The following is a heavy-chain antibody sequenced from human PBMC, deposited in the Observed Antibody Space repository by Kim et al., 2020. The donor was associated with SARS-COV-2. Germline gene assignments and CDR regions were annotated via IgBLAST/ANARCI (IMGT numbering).Heavy chain of an antibody. D-gene: IGHD3-10*01. V-gene: IGHV4-59*01. CDR1: GDIRTYY. J-gene: IGHJ6*02. CDR3: SRGRAADGLDFYYYGMDV. Sequence: SETLSLTCIVSGDIRTYYWSWVRQPPGKELEWIGYINYSGTATYNPSLKRRVTLSVDTTKKQLSLKLTSVTAADTAVYFCSRGRAADGLDFYYYGMDVWGQGTPVTVS. CDR2: INYSGTA.